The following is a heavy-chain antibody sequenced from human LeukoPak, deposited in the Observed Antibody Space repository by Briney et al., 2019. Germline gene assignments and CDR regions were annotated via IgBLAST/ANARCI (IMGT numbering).Heavy chain of an antibody. V-gene: IGHV4-38-2*01. CDR1: GYSISSGYY. J-gene: IGHJ4*02. CDR3: ARYSYGLFDY. D-gene: IGHD5-18*01. CDR2: IYHSGST. Sequence: PSETLSLTXAVSGYSISSGYYWGWIRQPPGKGLEWIGSIYHSGSTYYNPSLKSRVTISVDTSKNQFSLKLSSVTAADTAVYYCARYSYGLFDYWGQGTLVTVSS.